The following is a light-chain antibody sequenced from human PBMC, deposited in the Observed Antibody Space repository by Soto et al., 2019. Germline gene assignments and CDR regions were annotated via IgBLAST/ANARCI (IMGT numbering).Light chain of an antibody. CDR2: GNS. V-gene: IGLV1-40*01. J-gene: IGLJ1*01. Sequence: SMLTQPPSVSGAPGQRVTISCTGSSSNIGAGYDVHWYQQLPGTAPKLLIYGNSNRPSGVPDRFSGSKSGTSASLAITGLQAEDEADYYCQSYDSSLSGSYVFGTGTKLTVL. CDR3: QSYDSSLSGSYV. CDR1: SSNIGAGYD.